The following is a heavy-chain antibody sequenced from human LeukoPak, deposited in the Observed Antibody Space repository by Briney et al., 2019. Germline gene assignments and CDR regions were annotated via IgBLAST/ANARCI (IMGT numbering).Heavy chain of an antibody. CDR1: GGSISNYY. D-gene: IGHD1-26*01. V-gene: IGHV4-59*01. J-gene: IGHJ4*02. CDR2: IYYSGST. CDR3: ARAPRRSYRYYFDY. Sequence: PSETLSLTCTVSGGSISNYYWSWIRQPPGKGLQWIGYIYYSGSTNYNPSLKSRATISVDTSKNQFSLNLTSVTAADTAVYYCARAPRRSYRYYFDYWGQGTLVTVSS.